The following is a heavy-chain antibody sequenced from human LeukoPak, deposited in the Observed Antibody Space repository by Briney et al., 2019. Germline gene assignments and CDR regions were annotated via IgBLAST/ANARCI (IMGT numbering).Heavy chain of an antibody. CDR2: TYYSGSI. J-gene: IGHJ4*02. Sequence: PSETLSLTCSVSGGSFSSYYWSWIRQPPGKGLEWIGYTYYSGSINYNPSLKSRVTISIDTSRNQFSLKLGSVTAADTAVYYCATYHFRGDTSHYFDYWGQGTLVTVSS. CDR1: GGSFSSYY. V-gene: IGHV4-59*01. CDR3: ATYHFRGDTSHYFDY. D-gene: IGHD3-10*02.